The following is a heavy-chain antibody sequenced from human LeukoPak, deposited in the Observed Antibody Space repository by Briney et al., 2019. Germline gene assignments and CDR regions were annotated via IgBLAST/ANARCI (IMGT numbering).Heavy chain of an antibody. CDR2: INPNSGGT. Sequence: ASVKVSCKASGYTFTGYYMHWVRQAPGQGLEWMGWINPNSGGTNYAQKFQGRVTMTRDTSISTAYMELSRLRSDDTAVYYCATDYCSCGSCYPGNYYYYGMDVWGQGTTVTVSS. V-gene: IGHV1-2*02. D-gene: IGHD2-15*01. CDR1: GYTFTGYY. J-gene: IGHJ6*02. CDR3: ATDYCSCGSCYPGNYYYYGMDV.